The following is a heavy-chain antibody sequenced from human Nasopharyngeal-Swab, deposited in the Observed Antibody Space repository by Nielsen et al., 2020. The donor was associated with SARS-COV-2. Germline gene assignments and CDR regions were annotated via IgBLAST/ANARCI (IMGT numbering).Heavy chain of an antibody. J-gene: IGHJ4*02. D-gene: IGHD6-19*01. CDR1: GFTVSSSY. CDR3: TRAPYNTGSGWTAEFDY. CDR2: IYRDDTT. V-gene: IGHV3-66*01. Sequence: GGSLRLSCAVSGFTVSSSYMSWVRPAPGKGLEWVSVIYRDDTTYYADSVKGRFTISRDNSKNTLYLQMNSLRAEDTAVYYCTRAPYNTGSGWTAEFDYWGQGTLVTVSS.